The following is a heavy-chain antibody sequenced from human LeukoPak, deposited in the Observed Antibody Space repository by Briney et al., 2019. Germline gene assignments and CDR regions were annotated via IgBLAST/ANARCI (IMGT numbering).Heavy chain of an antibody. J-gene: IGHJ4*02. Sequence: SETLSLTCTASGGSISSSTYYWDWIRQPPGKGLEWIGSIYYSGSTYYNPSLKSRVTISVDTSKNQFSLKLTSVTAADTAVYYCAGLSGWLLLPMGYWGQGTLVTVSS. CDR2: IYYSGST. CDR3: AGLSGWLLLPMGY. V-gene: IGHV4-39*01. CDR1: GGSISSSTYY. D-gene: IGHD3-9*01.